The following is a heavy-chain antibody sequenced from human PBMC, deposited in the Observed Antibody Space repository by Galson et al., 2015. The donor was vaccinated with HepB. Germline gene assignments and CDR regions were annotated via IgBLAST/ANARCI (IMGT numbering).Heavy chain of an antibody. CDR3: AREGYYYGSGSYYQDY. CDR1: GGSISSSSYY. D-gene: IGHD3-10*01. Sequence: ETLSLTCTVSGGSISSSSYYWGWIRQPPGKGLEWIGSIYYSGSTYYNPSLKSRVTISVDTSKNQFSLKLSSVTAADTAVYYCAREGYYYGSGSYYQDYWGQGTLVTVSS. V-gene: IGHV4-39*07. J-gene: IGHJ4*02. CDR2: IYYSGST.